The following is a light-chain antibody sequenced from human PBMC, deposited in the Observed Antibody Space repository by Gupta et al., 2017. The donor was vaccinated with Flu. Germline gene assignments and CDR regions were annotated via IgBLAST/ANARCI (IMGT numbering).Light chain of an antibody. CDR3: QQDGRSPVT. J-gene: IGKJ3*01. CDR1: QSLSSSY. Sequence: EIVLTQSPVTLSLSPGERATLSCRASQSLSSSYLAWYQQRPDQTPRLLIYDASRRATGIPDRFSGSGSGADFTLTISRLEPEDFAVYYCQQDGRSPVTFGPGTKVDIK. CDR2: DAS. V-gene: IGKV3-20*01.